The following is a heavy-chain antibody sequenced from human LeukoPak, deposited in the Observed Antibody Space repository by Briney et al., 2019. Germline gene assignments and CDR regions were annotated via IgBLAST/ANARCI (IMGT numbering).Heavy chain of an antibody. J-gene: IGHJ4*02. CDR3: ANYDYIDYTFDY. V-gene: IGHV4-39*01. Sequence: PSETLSLTCTVSGGSISNSNYCWGWIRQPPGKGLEWIGTIYYSGSTYYNPSLKSRVTISVDTSKNQFSVKLSSVTATDTAVYYCANYDYIDYTFDYWGQGTLVTVSS. CDR2: IYYSGST. D-gene: IGHD4-11*01. CDR1: GGSISNSNYC.